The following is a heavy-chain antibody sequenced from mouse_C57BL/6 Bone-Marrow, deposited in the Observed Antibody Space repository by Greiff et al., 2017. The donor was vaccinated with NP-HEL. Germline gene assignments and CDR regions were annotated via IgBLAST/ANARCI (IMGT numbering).Heavy chain of an antibody. CDR3: ARLGSPWYFDV. CDR1: GYTFTDYD. V-gene: IGHV1-18*01. Sequence: VQLQQSGPELVKPGASVKIPCKASGYTFTDYDMDWVKQSHGKSLEWIGDINPNNGGTIYNQKFKGKATLTVDKSSSTAYMELRSLTSEDTAVYYCARLGSPWYFDVWGTGTTVTVSS. J-gene: IGHJ1*03. D-gene: IGHD1-1*02. CDR2: INPNNGGT.